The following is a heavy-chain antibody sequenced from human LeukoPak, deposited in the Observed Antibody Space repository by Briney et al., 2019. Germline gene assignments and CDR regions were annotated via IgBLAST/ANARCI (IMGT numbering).Heavy chain of an antibody. V-gene: IGHV1-2*02. D-gene: IGHD3-22*01. J-gene: IGHJ4*02. CDR2: INPNSGGT. CDR1: GYTFTGYF. Sequence: ASVKVSYKASGYTFTGYFIHWVRQAPGQGLEWMGWINPNSGGTNYAQKFQGRVTMTRDTSISTAYMELSRLRSDDTAVYYCARDERYDSSGYPFDYWGQGTLVTVSS. CDR3: ARDERYDSSGYPFDY.